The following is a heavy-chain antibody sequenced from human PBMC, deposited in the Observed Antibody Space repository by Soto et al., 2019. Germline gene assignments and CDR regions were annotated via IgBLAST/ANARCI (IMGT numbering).Heavy chain of an antibody. Sequence: SVEVSCKASGGTFRSYPISWVLQAPGQGLEWMGGIIPIFGTANYAQKFQGRVTITADESTSTAYMELSSLRSEDTAVYYCARELVVPAATSHYYYGMDVWGQGTTVTVSS. V-gene: IGHV1-69*13. CDR1: GGTFRSYP. J-gene: IGHJ6*02. D-gene: IGHD2-2*01. CDR3: ARELVVPAATSHYYYGMDV. CDR2: IIPIFGTA.